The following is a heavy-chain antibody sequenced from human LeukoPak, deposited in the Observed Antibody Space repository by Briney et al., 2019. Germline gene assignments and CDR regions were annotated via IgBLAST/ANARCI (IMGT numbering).Heavy chain of an antibody. CDR2: ISSSSSYI. Sequence: GGSLRLSCAASGFTFSSYSMNWVRQAPGKGLEWVSSISSSSSYIYYADSVKGRFTISRDNAKNSLYLQMNSLRAEDTAVYYCARDSFYGSGSYNAFDIWGQGTMVTVSS. D-gene: IGHD3-10*01. CDR1: GFTFSSYS. CDR3: ARDSFYGSGSYNAFDI. V-gene: IGHV3-21*01. J-gene: IGHJ3*02.